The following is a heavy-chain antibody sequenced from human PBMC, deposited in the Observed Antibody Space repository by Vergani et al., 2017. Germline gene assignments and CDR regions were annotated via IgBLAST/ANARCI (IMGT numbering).Heavy chain of an antibody. Sequence: QVQLQESGPGLVKPSQTLSLTCTVSGGSISSGDYYWSWIRQPPGKGLEWIGYIYSSGSTYYNPSLKSRVTISVDTSKNQFSLKLSSVTAADTAVYYCAREAYGSGSYYYYYYYMDVWGHGTTVTVSS. CDR1: GGSISSGDYY. D-gene: IGHD3-10*01. J-gene: IGHJ6*03. CDR2: IYSSGST. V-gene: IGHV4-30-4*01. CDR3: AREAYGSGSYYYYYYYMDV.